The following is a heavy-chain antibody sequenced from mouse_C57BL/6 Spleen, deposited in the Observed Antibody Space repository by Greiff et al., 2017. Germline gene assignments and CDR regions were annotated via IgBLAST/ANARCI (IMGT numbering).Heavy chain of an antibody. Sequence: VQLQESGPELVKPGASVTLSCKASGYTFTSYDINWVKQRPGQGLEWIGWIYPRDGSTKYNEKFKGKATLTVDTSSSTAYMELHSLTSEDSAVFFCARIGDYYGSIAMDYWGQGTSVTVSS. CDR2: IYPRDGST. J-gene: IGHJ4*01. D-gene: IGHD1-1*01. CDR3: ARIGDYYGSIAMDY. CDR1: GYTFTSYD. V-gene: IGHV1-85*01.